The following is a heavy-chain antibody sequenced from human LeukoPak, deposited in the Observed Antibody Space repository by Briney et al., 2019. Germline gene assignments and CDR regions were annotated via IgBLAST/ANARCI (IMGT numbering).Heavy chain of an antibody. CDR1: GYTFTGYY. CDR2: INPNSGGT. Sequence: ASVKVSCKASGYTFTGYYMHWVRQAPGQGLEWMGWINPNSGGTNYAQKFQGRVTMTRDTSISTAYMELSRPRSDDTAVYYCARAASWSSSSFVYWGQGTLVTVSS. D-gene: IGHD6-6*01. CDR3: ARAASWSSSSFVY. J-gene: IGHJ4*02. V-gene: IGHV1-2*02.